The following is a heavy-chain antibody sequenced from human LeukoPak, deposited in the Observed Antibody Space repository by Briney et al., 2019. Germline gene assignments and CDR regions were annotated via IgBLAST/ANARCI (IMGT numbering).Heavy chain of an antibody. CDR2: IYYNGRT. J-gene: IGHJ3*02. V-gene: IGHV4-59*08. D-gene: IGHD2/OR15-2a*01. CDR1: GVSISSYY. Sequence: SETLSLTCTVSGVSISSYYWSWIRQPPGKGLEGIGYIYYNGRTDYTPSLKSRVTISIDTSKNQFSLQLSSATAADTAVYYCARPRYYAYDAFDIWGQGTMVTVSS. CDR3: ARPRYYAYDAFDI.